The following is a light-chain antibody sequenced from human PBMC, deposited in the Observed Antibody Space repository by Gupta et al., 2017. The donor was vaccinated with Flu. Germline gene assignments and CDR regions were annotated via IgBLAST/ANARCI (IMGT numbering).Light chain of an antibody. Sequence: EIVLTQSPGTLSLSPGGRATLSCRASQSVSSNYVPWYQQKPGQAPRLLIHGASSRATGIPDRGSGSGTGTDFSLTISRLEHEDFAVYYCQQYGSPPLTFGQGTKVEI. V-gene: IGKV3-20*01. CDR1: QSVSSNY. CDR2: GAS. CDR3: QQYGSPPLT. J-gene: IGKJ1*01.